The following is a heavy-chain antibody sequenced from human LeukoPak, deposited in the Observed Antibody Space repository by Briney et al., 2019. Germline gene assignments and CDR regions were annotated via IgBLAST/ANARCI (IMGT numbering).Heavy chain of an antibody. V-gene: IGHV3-30-3*01. CDR2: ISCDGFNK. Sequence: GRSLRLSCVASGFIFSTYAIHWVRQAPGKGLEWLSVISCDGFNKYYADSVKGRFTLSRDNSKSTLYLQMNSLRDEDTAVYYCARDGGYNWNDEDYWGQGTLVTVSS. D-gene: IGHD1-1*01. J-gene: IGHJ4*02. CDR3: ARDGGYNWNDEDY. CDR1: GFIFSTYA.